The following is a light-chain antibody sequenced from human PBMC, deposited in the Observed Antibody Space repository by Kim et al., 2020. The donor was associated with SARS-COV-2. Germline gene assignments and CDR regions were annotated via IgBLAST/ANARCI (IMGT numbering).Light chain of an antibody. Sequence: EIVLTQSPATLSLSPGERATLSCRASQSVSSYLAWYQQKPGQAPRLLIYDASNRATGIPARFSASGSGTDFTLTISSLEAEDFAVYYCQQRGDWPLTFGGGTKVDIK. V-gene: IGKV3-11*01. CDR3: QQRGDWPLT. J-gene: IGKJ4*01. CDR1: QSVSSY. CDR2: DAS.